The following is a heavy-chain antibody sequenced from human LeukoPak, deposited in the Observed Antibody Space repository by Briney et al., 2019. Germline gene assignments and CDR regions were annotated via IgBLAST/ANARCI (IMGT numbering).Heavy chain of an antibody. Sequence: ASVKVSCKASGYTFTSYGISWVRQAPGQGLEWMGWISAYNGNTNYAQKLQGRVTMTTDTSTSTAYMELRSLRSDDTAVYYCARDGRYCSGGSCPAPYYYYGMDVWGQGTTVTVPS. V-gene: IGHV1-18*01. D-gene: IGHD2-15*01. CDR2: ISAYNGNT. CDR3: ARDGRYCSGGSCPAPYYYYGMDV. J-gene: IGHJ6*02. CDR1: GYTFTSYG.